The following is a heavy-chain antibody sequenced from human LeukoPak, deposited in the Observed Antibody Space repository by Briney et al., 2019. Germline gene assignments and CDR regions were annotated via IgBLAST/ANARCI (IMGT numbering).Heavy chain of an antibody. D-gene: IGHD6-13*01. CDR2: FDPEDGET. Sequence: ASVKVSCKVSGYTLTELSMHWVRQAPGKGLEWMGGFDPEDGETIYAQKFQGRVTMTEDTSTDTAYMELSSLRSVDTAVYYCATVSNGILSSSWSPRFFDYWGQGTLVTVSS. J-gene: IGHJ4*02. CDR3: ATVSNGILSSSWSPRFFDY. V-gene: IGHV1-24*01. CDR1: GYTLTELS.